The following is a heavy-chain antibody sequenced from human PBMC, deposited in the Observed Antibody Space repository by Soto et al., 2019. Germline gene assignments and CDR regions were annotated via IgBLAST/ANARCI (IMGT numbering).Heavy chain of an antibody. Sequence: SLRLSCAASGFTFSSYAMSWVRQAPGKGLEWVSAISGSGGSTYYADSVKGRFTISRDNSKNTLYLQMNSLRAEDTAVYYCAKDQITMIVVAIMALDYWGQGTLVTVSS. V-gene: IGHV3-23*01. CDR2: ISGSGGST. CDR3: AKDQITMIVVAIMALDY. D-gene: IGHD3-22*01. J-gene: IGHJ4*02. CDR1: GFTFSSYA.